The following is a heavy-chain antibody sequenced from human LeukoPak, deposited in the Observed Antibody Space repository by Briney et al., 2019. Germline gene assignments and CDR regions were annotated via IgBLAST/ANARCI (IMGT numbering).Heavy chain of an antibody. CDR3: ARGRKFITYYYDSSGYYYSY. D-gene: IGHD3-22*01. CDR2: INHSGST. V-gene: IGHV4-34*01. J-gene: IGHJ4*02. Sequence: ASETLSLTCAVYGGSSSNYYWSWIRQPPGKGLEWIGEINHSGSTNYNPSLKSRVTISVDTSKNQFSLKLTSVTAADTAVYYCARGRKFITYYYDSSGYYYSYWGQGTLVTVSS. CDR1: GGSSSNYY.